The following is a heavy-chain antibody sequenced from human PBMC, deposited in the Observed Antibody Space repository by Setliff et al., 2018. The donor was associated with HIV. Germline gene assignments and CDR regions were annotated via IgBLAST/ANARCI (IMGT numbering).Heavy chain of an antibody. V-gene: IGHV3-48*01. D-gene: IGHD3-10*01. CDR2: ISSSGNTI. CDR1: GFTLSYYS. J-gene: IGHJ3*02. Sequence: LRLSCAASGFTLSYYSLNWVRQAPGKGLEWVSYISSSGNTIYYADSVKGRVTISRDNAKNSLYLQMNSLRADDTAVYYCARGLTTWSLRGQAMDASDIWGQGTMVTVS. CDR3: ARGLTTWSLRGQAMDASDI.